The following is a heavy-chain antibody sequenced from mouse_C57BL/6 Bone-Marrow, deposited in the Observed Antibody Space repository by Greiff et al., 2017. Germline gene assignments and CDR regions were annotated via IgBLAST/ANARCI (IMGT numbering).Heavy chain of an antibody. CDR1: GFTFSSYG. J-gene: IGHJ2*01. CDR2: ISSGGSYT. Sequence: EVHLVESGGDLVKPGGSLKLSCAASGFTFSSYGMSWVRQTPDKRLGWVATISSGGSYTYYPDSVKGRFTISRDKAKNTLYLQMSSLKSEDTAMYYGARRVYDYDGVDYWGQGTTLTVSS. V-gene: IGHV5-6*01. CDR3: ARRVYDYDGVDY. D-gene: IGHD2-4*01.